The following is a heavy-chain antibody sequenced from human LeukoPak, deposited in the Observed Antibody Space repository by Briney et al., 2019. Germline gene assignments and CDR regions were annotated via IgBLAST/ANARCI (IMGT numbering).Heavy chain of an antibody. CDR1: GYIFTNYA. J-gene: IGHJ4*02. Sequence: ASVKVSCKASGYIFTNYAMDWVRQAPGQRLEWMGRINAGNGNTKYSQKFQGRVTITRDTSASIAYMQLSRLRSEDTSFYYCARGTHYYDYSGYQDYWGQGTLVTVSS. CDR2: INAGNGNT. D-gene: IGHD3-22*01. CDR3: ARGTHYYDYSGYQDY. V-gene: IGHV1-3*01.